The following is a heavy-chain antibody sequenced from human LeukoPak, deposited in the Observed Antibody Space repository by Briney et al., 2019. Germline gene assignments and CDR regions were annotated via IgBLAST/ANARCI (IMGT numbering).Heavy chain of an antibody. V-gene: IGHV3-21*01. J-gene: IGHJ6*02. CDR3: ARERATATPYYYYYGMDV. Sequence: PGGSLRLSCAASGFTFSSYSMNWVRQAPGKGLEWVSSISSSSSYIYYADSVKGRFTISRDNAKNSLYLQMNSLRAEDTAVYYCARERATATPYYYYYGMDVWGQGTTVTVSS. CDR2: ISSSSSYI. CDR1: GFTFSSYS. D-gene: IGHD4-17*01.